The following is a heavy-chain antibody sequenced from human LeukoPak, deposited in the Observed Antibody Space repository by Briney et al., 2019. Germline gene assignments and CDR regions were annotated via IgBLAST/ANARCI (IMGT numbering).Heavy chain of an antibody. D-gene: IGHD6-25*01. CDR2: IYYSGST. CDR1: GVSISSYY. CDR3: ARDLSGAFDI. J-gene: IGHJ3*02. Sequence: SETLSLTCTVSGVSISSYYWSWIRQPPGKGLEWIGYIYYSGSTNYNPSLKSRVTISVDTSKNQFSLRLSSVTAADTAVYYCARDLSGAFDIWGQGTMVTVSS. V-gene: IGHV4-59*12.